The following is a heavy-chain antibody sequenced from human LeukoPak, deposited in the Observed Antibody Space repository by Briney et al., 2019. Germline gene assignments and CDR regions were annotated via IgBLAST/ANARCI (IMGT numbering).Heavy chain of an antibody. D-gene: IGHD6-19*01. V-gene: IGHV1-2*02. J-gene: IGHJ4*02. CDR2: INPNSGGT. Sequence: GASVEVSCKASGYTFTDYYMHWVRQAPGQGLEWMGWINPNSGGTNYAQKFQGRVTMTRDTSISTAYMELSRLRSDDTAAYYCAATSSGWYYRIDYWGQGTLVTVSS. CDR3: AATSSGWYYRIDY. CDR1: GYTFTDYY.